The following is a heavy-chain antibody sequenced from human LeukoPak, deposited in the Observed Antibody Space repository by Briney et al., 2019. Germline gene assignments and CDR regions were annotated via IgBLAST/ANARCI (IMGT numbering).Heavy chain of an antibody. V-gene: IGHV3-21*01. CDR2: ISSSSSYI. CDR3: ARDIRDPSGWDDIDY. D-gene: IGHD6-19*01. Sequence: GGSLRLSCAASGFTFSTSSMNWVRQAPGQGLEWVSLISSSSSYIYYADSVKGRFTISRDNAKKSLYLQMNSLRADDTAVYYCARDIRDPSGWDDIDYWGQGTLVTVSS. J-gene: IGHJ4*02. CDR1: GFTFSTSS.